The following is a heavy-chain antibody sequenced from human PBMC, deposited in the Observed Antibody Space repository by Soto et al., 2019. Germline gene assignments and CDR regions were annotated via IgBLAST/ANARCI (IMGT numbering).Heavy chain of an antibody. Sequence: QVQLESSGPGLVKPSQTLSLTCTVSGGSISSVGYFWTWIRQHPAKGLEWIGHISYSGSTYFIPSLRSRLSMSVDTSMNQFSLNLTSVTVADTALYYCARLNSGWHQTFDSWGQGTLVTVSS. CDR1: GGSISSVGYF. J-gene: IGHJ4*02. V-gene: IGHV4-31*03. D-gene: IGHD6-25*01. CDR2: ISYSGST. CDR3: ARLNSGWHQTFDS.